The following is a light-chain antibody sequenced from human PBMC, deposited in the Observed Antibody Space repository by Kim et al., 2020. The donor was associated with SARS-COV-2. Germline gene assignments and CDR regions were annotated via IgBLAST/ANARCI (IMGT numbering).Light chain of an antibody. J-gene: IGLJ3*02. Sequence: SYELTQPPSVFVSPGQTVSITCSGDSLGTKYVCWYQQKPGQSPVLVIYQDNRRPSGIPERFSGSNSGDTATLTISGTQAMDEADYHCQAWDSFAAVFGGGTQLTVL. CDR3: QAWDSFAAV. V-gene: IGLV3-1*01. CDR1: SLGTKY. CDR2: QDN.